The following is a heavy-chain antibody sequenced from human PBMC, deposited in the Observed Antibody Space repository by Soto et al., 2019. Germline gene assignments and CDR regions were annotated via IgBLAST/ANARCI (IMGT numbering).Heavy chain of an antibody. D-gene: IGHD6-19*01. CDR2: ISGSGGST. J-gene: IGHJ1*01. Sequence: GGSLRLSCAASVFTFSSYAMSWVRQAPGKGLEWVSAISGSGGSTYYAGSVKGRFTISRDNSKNTLYLQMNSLRAEDTAVYYCAKASVAGLYEYFQHWGQGTLVTVSS. V-gene: IGHV3-23*01. CDR1: VFTFSSYA. CDR3: AKASVAGLYEYFQH.